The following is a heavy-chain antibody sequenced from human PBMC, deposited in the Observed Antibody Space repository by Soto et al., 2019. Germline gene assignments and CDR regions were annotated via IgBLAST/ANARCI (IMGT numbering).Heavy chain of an antibody. CDR1: GFTFRGYG. D-gene: IGHD2-15*01. V-gene: IGHV3-23*01. J-gene: IGHJ4*02. CDR3: ARKNVVVLGNYGFL. Sequence: HPGGSLRLSCAASGFTFRGYGMHWVRQAPGKGLEWVSSISDSGDSTYSADSVKGRFTISRDNSKNTLYLQMNSLRAEDTAVYYCARKNVVVLGNYGFLWGQGTLVTVSS. CDR2: ISDSGDST.